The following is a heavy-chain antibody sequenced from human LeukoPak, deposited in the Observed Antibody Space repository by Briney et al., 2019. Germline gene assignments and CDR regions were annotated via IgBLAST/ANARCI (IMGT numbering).Heavy chain of an antibody. V-gene: IGHV1-2*02. CDR1: GYTFTDYY. J-gene: IGHJ3*02. CDR2: INPNIGGT. Sequence: GASVKVSCKASGYTFTDYYIHWVRQAPGQGLEWMGRINPNIGGTNYAQKFQGRVTMTRDTSISTAYMELSRLRSDDTAVYYCARAGVWDYSDSSGYHNGAFDIWGQGTMVTVSS. CDR3: ARAGVWDYSDSSGYHNGAFDI. D-gene: IGHD3-22*01.